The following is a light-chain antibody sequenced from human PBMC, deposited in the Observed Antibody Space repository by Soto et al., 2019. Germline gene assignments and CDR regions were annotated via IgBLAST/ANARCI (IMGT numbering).Light chain of an antibody. V-gene: IGLV1-51*01. CDR3: RTWDSPWV. CDR2: DNN. Sequence: QSVLTQPPSVSAAPGQKVTISCSGSSSNIGNNYVSWYQQLPGTAPKLLIYDNNKRPSGIPDRFSGSKSVTSATLGITGLQTGDEADYYCRTWDSPWVFGGGTKLTVL. J-gene: IGLJ3*02. CDR1: SSNIGNNY.